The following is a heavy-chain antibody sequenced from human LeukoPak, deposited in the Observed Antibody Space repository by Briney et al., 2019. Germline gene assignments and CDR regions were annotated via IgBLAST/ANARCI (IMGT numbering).Heavy chain of an antibody. V-gene: IGHV3-53*01. Sequence: GGSLRLSCTVSGFTVSSNSMSWVRQAPGKGLERVSFIYSDNTHYSDSVKGRFTISRDNSKNTLYLQMNSLRAEDTAVYYCARGGRWELPRPYAFDIWGQGTMVTVSS. CDR1: GFTVSSNS. CDR2: IYSDNT. CDR3: ARGGRWELPRPYAFDI. D-gene: IGHD1-26*01. J-gene: IGHJ3*02.